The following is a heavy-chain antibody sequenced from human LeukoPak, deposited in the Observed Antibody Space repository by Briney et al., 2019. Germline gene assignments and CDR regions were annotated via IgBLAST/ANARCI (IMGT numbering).Heavy chain of an antibody. Sequence: PGGSLRLSCAASGFTFSSYGMHWVRQAPGKGLEWVAVISYDGSNKYYADSVKGRFTISRDNSKNTLYLQMNSLRAEDTAVYYCAKDVNFDWLLPDYWGQGTLVTVS. CDR1: GFTFSSYG. J-gene: IGHJ4*02. CDR3: AKDVNFDWLLPDY. CDR2: ISYDGSNK. D-gene: IGHD3-9*01. V-gene: IGHV3-30*18.